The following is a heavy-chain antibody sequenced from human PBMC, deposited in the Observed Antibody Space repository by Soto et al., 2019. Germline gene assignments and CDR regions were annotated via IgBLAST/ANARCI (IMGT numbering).Heavy chain of an antibody. D-gene: IGHD1-26*01. V-gene: IGHV1-3*01. CDR3: VRDDIGLGIDY. Sequence: EASVKVSCKASGYTFTSYAMHWVRQAPGQRLEWMGWINAGNGNTKYSQKFQGRVTITRDTSASTAYMELSSLRSEDTAVYYCVRDDIGLGIDYWGLGTLVTVSS. CDR1: GYTFTSYA. J-gene: IGHJ4*02. CDR2: INAGNGNT.